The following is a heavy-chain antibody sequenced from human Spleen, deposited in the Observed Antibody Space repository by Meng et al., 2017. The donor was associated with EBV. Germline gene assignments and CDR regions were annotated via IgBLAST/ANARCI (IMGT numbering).Heavy chain of an antibody. CDR1: GDSISSGGYY. CDR2: IYYSGST. D-gene: IGHD3-10*01. J-gene: IGHJ4*02. V-gene: IGHV4-30-4*01. Sequence: QVQLQESGPGRVKPSPTLSLTCAVSGDSISSGGYYWSWIRQPPGKGLEWIGYIYYSGSTYYNPSLKSRLSISLDTSKNQFSLKLSSVTAADTAVYYCARAVYGSGSLSAGALYWGQGTLVTVSS. CDR3: ARAVYGSGSLSAGALY.